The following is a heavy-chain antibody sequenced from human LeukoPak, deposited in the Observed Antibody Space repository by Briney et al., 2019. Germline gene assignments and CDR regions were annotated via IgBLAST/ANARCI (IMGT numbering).Heavy chain of an antibody. CDR3: ARGENYYHSSGYYLGYYYYMDV. CDR1: GGSISSSSYY. J-gene: IGHJ6*03. V-gene: IGHV4-39*07. Sequence: PSETLSLTCTVSGGSISSSSYYWGWIRQPPGKGLEWIGEINHSGSTNYNPSLKSRVTISVDTSKNQFSLKLSSVTAADTAVYYCARGENYYHSSGYYLGYYYYMDVWGKGTTVTVSS. D-gene: IGHD3-22*01. CDR2: INHSGST.